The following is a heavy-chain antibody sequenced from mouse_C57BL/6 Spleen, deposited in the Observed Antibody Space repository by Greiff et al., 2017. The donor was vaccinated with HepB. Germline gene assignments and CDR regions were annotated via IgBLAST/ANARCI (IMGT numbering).Heavy chain of an antibody. CDR3: ARSFLLRSMDY. CDR2: ISSGSSTI. Sequence: VQLQQSGGGLVKPGGSLKLSCAASGFTFSDYGMHWVRQAPEKGLEWVAYISSGSSTIYYADTVKGRFTISRDNAKNTLFLQMTSLRSEDTAMYYCARSFLLRSMDYWGQGTSVTVSS. CDR1: GFTFSDYG. V-gene: IGHV5-17*01. D-gene: IGHD1-1*01. J-gene: IGHJ4*01.